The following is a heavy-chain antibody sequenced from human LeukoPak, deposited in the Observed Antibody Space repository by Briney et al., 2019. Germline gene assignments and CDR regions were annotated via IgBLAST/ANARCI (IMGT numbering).Heavy chain of an antibody. D-gene: IGHD3-3*01. Sequence: PSETLSLTCAVYGGSFSGYYWSWIRQPPGKGLEWIGEINHSGSTNYNPSLKSRVTMSVDTSKNQFSLKLSSVTAADTAVYYCARQGYDFWSGYYYYFDYWGQGTLVTVSS. CDR3: ARQGYDFWSGYYYYFDY. CDR2: INHSGST. CDR1: GGSFSGYY. J-gene: IGHJ4*02. V-gene: IGHV4-34*01.